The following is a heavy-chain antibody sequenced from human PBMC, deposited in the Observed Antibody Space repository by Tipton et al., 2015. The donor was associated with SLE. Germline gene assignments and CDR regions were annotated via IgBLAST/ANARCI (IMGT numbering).Heavy chain of an antibody. J-gene: IGHJ2*01. V-gene: IGHV4-31*03. D-gene: IGHD4-11*01. Sequence: TLSLTCTVSGGSISSGGYYWSWIRQHPGKGLEWIGYIYYSGSTSYNPSLKSRVTISVDTSKNQFSLKLSSVTAADTAVYYCARHRATVNPSFWYFDLWGRGTLVTVSS. CDR2: IYYSGST. CDR1: GGSISSGGYY. CDR3: ARHRATVNPSFWYFDL.